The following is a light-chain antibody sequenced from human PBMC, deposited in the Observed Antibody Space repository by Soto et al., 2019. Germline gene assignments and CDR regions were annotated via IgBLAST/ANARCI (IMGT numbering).Light chain of an antibody. J-gene: IGKJ3*01. Sequence: EIVLTQSPATLYLSPGERATLSCRASQSVSSYLAWYQQKPGQAPRLLIYAASNRATGIPARFSGSGSGTDVTLTISSLEPEDFAVYYCQQRSNWPPVFTFGPGTKVDIK. CDR2: AAS. CDR3: QQRSNWPPVFT. V-gene: IGKV3-11*01. CDR1: QSVSSY.